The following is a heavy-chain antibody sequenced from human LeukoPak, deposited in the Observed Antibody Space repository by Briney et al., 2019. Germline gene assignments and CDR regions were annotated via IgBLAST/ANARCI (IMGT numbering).Heavy chain of an antibody. Sequence: GGSLRLSCAASGFTFSNYAMSWVRQAPGKGLEWVSAISGSGDNTYYADSVKGRFTISRDNSKNMVYLEMNSLRADDTAIYYCARDPSTLTIRDNYWGRGTLVTVSS. CDR3: ARDPSTLTIRDNY. CDR2: ISGSGDNT. J-gene: IGHJ4*02. V-gene: IGHV3-23*01. CDR1: GFTFSNYA. D-gene: IGHD5-24*01.